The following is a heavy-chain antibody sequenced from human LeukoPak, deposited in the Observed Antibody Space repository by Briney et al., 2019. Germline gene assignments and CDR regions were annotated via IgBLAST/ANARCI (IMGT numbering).Heavy chain of an antibody. V-gene: IGHV3-53*01. Sequence: PGGSLRLSCVVSGFTVSTNFMSWVRQAPGERLEWVSVIYSGGSTYYADSVKGRFTISRDNSKNTLYLQMNSLRAEDTAVYFCAKRGVVIRVILVGFHKEAYYFDSWGQGALVTVSS. CDR1: GFTVSTNF. J-gene: IGHJ4*02. D-gene: IGHD3-10*01. CDR3: AKRGVVIRVILVGFHKEAYYFDS. CDR2: IYSGGST.